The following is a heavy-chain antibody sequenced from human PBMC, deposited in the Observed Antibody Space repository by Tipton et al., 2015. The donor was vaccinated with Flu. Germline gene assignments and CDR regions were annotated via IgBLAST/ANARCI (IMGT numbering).Heavy chain of an antibody. CDR1: GGSISSYY. V-gene: IGHV4-59*01. D-gene: IGHD3-22*01. CDR2: IYYSGST. Sequence: GLVKPSETLSLTCTVSGGSISSYYWSWIRQPPGKGLEWIGYIYYSGSTNYNPPLKSRVTISVDTSKNQFSLKLSSVTAADTAVYYCARVSMMDSSGYYYVWYFDLWGRGTLVTVSS. J-gene: IGHJ2*01. CDR3: ARVSMMDSSGYYYVWYFDL.